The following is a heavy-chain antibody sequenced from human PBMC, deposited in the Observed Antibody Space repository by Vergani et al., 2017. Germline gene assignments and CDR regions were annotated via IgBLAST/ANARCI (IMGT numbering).Heavy chain of an antibody. CDR2: IIPILGIA. CDR3: ARDPLPLYGMDV. CDR1: GGTFSSYT. V-gene: IGHV1-69*08. J-gene: IGHJ6*02. Sequence: QVQLVQSGAEVKKPGSSVKVSCKASGGTFSSYTISWVRQAPGQGLEWMGRIIPILGIANYAQKFQGRVTITADKYTSTAYIELSSLRSEDTAVYYCARDPLPLYGMDVWGQGTTVTVSS.